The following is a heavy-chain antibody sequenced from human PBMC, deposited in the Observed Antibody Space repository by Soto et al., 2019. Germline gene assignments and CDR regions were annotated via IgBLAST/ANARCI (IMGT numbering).Heavy chain of an antibody. CDR2: VSHIGST. D-gene: IGHD6-19*01. CDR3: SRIAVSGPRTGFDY. Sequence: SETLALTCSVSGGSISNSSYLWGWVRQPPGKGLQWIGSVSHIGSTNYNPSLKSRLTISVGTSKTQSSLRLDSVTAADTAVYYCSRIAVSGPRTGFDYWGQGILVTVSS. J-gene: IGHJ4*02. V-gene: IGHV4-39*01. CDR1: GGSISNSSYL.